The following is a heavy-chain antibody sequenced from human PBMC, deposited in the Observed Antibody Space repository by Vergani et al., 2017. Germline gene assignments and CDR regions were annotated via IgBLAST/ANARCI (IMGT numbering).Heavy chain of an antibody. CDR1: GGTFSSYA. V-gene: IGHV1-69*01. CDR3: ARAPKAYCSSTSCYALWDYYYGMDV. CDR2: IIPIFGTA. Sequence: VQLVQSGAEVKKPGESLKISCKASGGTFSSYAISWVRQAPGQGLEWMGGIIPIFGTANYAQKLQGRVTITADESTSTAYMELSSLRSEDTAVYYCARAPKAYCSSTSCYALWDYYYGMDVWGQGTTVTVSS. J-gene: IGHJ6*02. D-gene: IGHD2-2*01.